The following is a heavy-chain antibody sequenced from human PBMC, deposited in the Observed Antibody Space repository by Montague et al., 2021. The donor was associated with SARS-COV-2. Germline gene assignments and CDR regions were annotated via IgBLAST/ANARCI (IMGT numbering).Heavy chain of an antibody. CDR1: GFTFSTYA. CDR2: IYGGGTTT. Sequence: SLRLSCAASGFTFSTYALSWVRQAPGKGLEWVSVIYGGGTTTYYADSVKGRFTISRDNSKNTVYMQIDSLKAEDTAVYYCAKGAYKFDYWGQGTLVTVSS. J-gene: IGHJ4*02. CDR3: AKGAYKFDY. D-gene: IGHD3-16*01. V-gene: IGHV3-23*03.